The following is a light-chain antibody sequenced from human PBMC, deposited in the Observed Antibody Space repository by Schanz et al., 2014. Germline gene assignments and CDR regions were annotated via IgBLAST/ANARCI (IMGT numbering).Light chain of an antibody. CDR3: QQFGSSPLT. CDR1: QSVSSN. Sequence: MTQSPSTLSVSPGERATLSCRASQSVSSNLAWYQQKPGQAPRLLIYGASTRATGIPARFSGSGSGTEFTLSISRLEPEDFAVYYCQQFGSSPLTFGAGTKVEIK. J-gene: IGKJ4*01. CDR2: GAS. V-gene: IGKV3-15*01.